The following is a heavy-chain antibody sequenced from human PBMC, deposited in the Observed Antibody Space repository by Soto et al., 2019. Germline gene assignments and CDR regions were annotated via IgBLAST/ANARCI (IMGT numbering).Heavy chain of an antibody. CDR1: GIIFSNYA. J-gene: IGHJ4*02. CDR3: AKDRLAGGSYTFDS. CDR2: ISGRGSGK. D-gene: IGHD1-26*01. V-gene: IGHV3-23*01. Sequence: EVQLLESGGNLVHPGGSLRLSCEVSGIIFSNYAMGWVRQAPGKGLEWVSSISGRGSGKYYADSVKGRFTISRDNSKNALYLQMNSLTSEDTATYYCAKDRLAGGSYTFDSWCQGTPVTVSA.